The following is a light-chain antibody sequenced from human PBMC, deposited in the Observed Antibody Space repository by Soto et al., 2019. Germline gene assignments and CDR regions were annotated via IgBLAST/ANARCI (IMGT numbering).Light chain of an antibody. V-gene: IGKV1-27*01. CDR2: AAS. CDR1: QGISNY. CDR3: QKYNNSPRT. J-gene: IGKJ1*01. Sequence: DIQMTQSPSSLSVSVGDTVTITCRASQGISNYLAWYQQKPGQVPNLLIYAASTLQSGVPSRFSGSGSGTDFTLTISSLRPEDVATYYCQKYNNSPRTFGQGTKVDI.